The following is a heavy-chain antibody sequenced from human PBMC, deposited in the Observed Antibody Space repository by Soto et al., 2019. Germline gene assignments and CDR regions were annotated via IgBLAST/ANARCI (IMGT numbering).Heavy chain of an antibody. CDR1: GGTFSSYA. CDR2: IIPIFGTA. CDR3: ARVLADSSSWRRTYYFDY. Sequence: QVQLVQSGAEVQKPGSSVKVSCKASGGTFSSYAISWVRQAPGQGLEWMGGIIPIFGTANYAQKFQGRVTITADESTSTAYMELSSLRSEDTAVYYCARVLADSSSWRRTYYFDYWGQGTLVTVSS. D-gene: IGHD6-13*01. J-gene: IGHJ4*02. V-gene: IGHV1-69*01.